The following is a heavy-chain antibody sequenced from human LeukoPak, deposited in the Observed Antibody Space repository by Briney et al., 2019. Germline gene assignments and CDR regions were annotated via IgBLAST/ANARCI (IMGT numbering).Heavy chain of an antibody. CDR2: IIPILGIA. V-gene: IGHV1-69*04. Sequence: SVKVSCKASGGTFSSYAISWVRQAPGQGLEWMGRIIPILGIANYAQKFQGRVTITADKSTSTAYMELSSLRSEDTAVYYRARDSAYGGNPGHYWGQGTLVTVSS. CDR1: GGTFSSYA. CDR3: ARDSAYGGNPGHY. D-gene: IGHD4-23*01. J-gene: IGHJ4*02.